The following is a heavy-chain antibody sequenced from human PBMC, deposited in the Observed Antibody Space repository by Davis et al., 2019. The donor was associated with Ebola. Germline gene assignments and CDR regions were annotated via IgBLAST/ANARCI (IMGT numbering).Heavy chain of an antibody. J-gene: IGHJ1*01. CDR2: IYPGDSDT. D-gene: IGHD2-15*01. V-gene: IGHV5-51*01. CDR3: ARQYCSGGRCYSGYFQD. CDR1: GYSFSNYW. Sequence: PGGSLRLSCQGSGYSFSNYWIAWVRQMPGKGLEWMGFIYPGDSDTRYSPSFQGQVTISADKSTSTAYLQWSSLRASDTAMYYCARQYCSGGRCYSGYFQDWGQGTLVTVSS.